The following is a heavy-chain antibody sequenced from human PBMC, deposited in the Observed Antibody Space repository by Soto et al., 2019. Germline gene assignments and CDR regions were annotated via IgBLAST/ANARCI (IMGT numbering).Heavy chain of an antibody. CDR1: GYTFTSYG. V-gene: IGHV1-18*04. Sequence: ASVKGSCTASGYTFTSYGISWVRQAPGQGLEWMGWISAYNGNTNYAQKLQGRVTMTTDTSTSTAYMELSSLRSEDTAGYYCARVDDSSGGCFSPSHRLDYRR. CDR2: ISAYNGNT. D-gene: IGHD6-19*01. J-gene: IGHJ4*01. CDR3: ARVDDSSGGCFSPSHRLDY.